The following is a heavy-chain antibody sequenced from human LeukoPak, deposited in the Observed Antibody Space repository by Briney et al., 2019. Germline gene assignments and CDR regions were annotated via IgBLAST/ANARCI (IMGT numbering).Heavy chain of an antibody. CDR2: IYPGDSDT. V-gene: IGHV5-51*01. D-gene: IGHD4-17*01. Sequence: GESLKISCQASGYMFTNNWIGWVRQMPGKGLEWMGIIYPGDSDTRYSPSFQGQVTISADKSISTAYLQWSSLKASDTAMYYCARRSDYGDYWGQGTLVTVSS. CDR3: ARRSDYGDY. CDR1: GYMFTNNW. J-gene: IGHJ4*02.